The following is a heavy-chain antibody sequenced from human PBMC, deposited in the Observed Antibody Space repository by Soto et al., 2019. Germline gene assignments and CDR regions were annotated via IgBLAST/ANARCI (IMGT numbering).Heavy chain of an antibody. Sequence: VGSLRLSCAASGFTFSDAYMNWVRQAPGKGLEWVARIKSNTDGGATDYAPPVKGRVTVSRDDSKNTLYLQMNSLRIEDTAVYYCSKQSFRTTQTENFFDYWGQGTLVTVSS. J-gene: IGHJ4*02. CDR2: IKSNTDGGAT. CDR1: GFTFSDAY. V-gene: IGHV3-15*07. CDR3: SKQSFRTTQTENFFDY. D-gene: IGHD1-1*01.